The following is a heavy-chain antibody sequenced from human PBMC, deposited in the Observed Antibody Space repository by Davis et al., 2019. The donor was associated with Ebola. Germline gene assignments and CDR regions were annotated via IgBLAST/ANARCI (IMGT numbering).Heavy chain of an antibody. Sequence: PGGSLRLSCAASGFTFSSYGMHWVRQAPGKGLEWVAFIRYDGSNKYYADSVKGRFTISRDNSKNTLYLQMNSLRAEDTAVYYCAKSPSIAAVYYYYMDVWGKGTTVTVSS. CDR3: AKSPSIAAVYYYYMDV. D-gene: IGHD6-13*01. V-gene: IGHV3-30*02. J-gene: IGHJ6*03. CDR2: IRYDGSNK. CDR1: GFTFSSYG.